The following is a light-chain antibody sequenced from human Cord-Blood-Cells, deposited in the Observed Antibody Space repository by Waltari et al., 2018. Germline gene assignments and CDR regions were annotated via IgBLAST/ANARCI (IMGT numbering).Light chain of an antibody. CDR2: AAS. CDR3: QQSYSTPWT. J-gene: IGKJ1*01. V-gene: IGKV1-39*01. Sequence: DIQMTHSPSSLSASVVDRVTITCRASQSISSYLNWYQQQPGKAPKLLIYAASSLQSGVPSRFSGSGSGTDFTLTISSLQPEDFATYYCQQSYSTPWTFGQGTKVEIK. CDR1: QSISSY.